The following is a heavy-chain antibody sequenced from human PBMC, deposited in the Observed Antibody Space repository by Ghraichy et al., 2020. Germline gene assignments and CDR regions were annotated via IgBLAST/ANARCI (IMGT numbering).Heavy chain of an antibody. J-gene: IGHJ4*02. CDR2: IYYSGSI. Sequence: SETLSLTCTVSGGSVNTASHYWSWIRQPPGKGLEWIGYIYYSGSINYEPSLKSRVTTSLDTSKNQFSLKLSSVTAADTAVYYCASATAWLGSDYWGQGTLVTVSS. V-gene: IGHV4-61*01. D-gene: IGHD6-19*01. CDR1: GGSVNTASHY. CDR3: ASATAWLGSDY.